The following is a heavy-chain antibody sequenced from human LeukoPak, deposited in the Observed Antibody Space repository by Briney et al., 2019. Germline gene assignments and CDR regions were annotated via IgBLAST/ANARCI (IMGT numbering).Heavy chain of an antibody. CDR1: GFTVSSNY. D-gene: IGHD3-10*01. CDR3: ARSKQGSAPDY. J-gene: IGHJ4*02. Sequence: VGSLRLSCAASGFTVSSNYMSWVRQAPGKGLEWVSVIYSGGSTYYADSVKGRFTISRDKSKNTLYLQMNSLRAEDTAVYYCARSKQGSAPDYWGQGTLVTVSS. CDR2: IYSGGST. V-gene: IGHV3-66*01.